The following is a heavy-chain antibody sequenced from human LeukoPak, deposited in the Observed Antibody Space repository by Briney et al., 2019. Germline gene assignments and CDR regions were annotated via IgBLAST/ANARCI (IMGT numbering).Heavy chain of an antibody. Sequence: SGPTLVKPSQTLTLACSFSGFSLSTSGVGVGWIRQPPGKDLEWLAFIYWNDDKRYSPSLKSRLTITKDISKNQVVLTVSNMDPVDTATYFCAHSSYDSSGYYCFDYGAQGTLVTVSS. CDR3: AHSSYDSSGYYCFDY. CDR1: GFSLSTSGVG. V-gene: IGHV2-5*01. J-gene: IGHJ4*02. CDR2: IYWNDDK. D-gene: IGHD3-22*01.